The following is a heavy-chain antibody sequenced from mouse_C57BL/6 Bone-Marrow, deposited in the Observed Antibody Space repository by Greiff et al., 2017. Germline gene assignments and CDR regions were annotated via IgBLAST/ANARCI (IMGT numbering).Heavy chain of an antibody. V-gene: IGHV1-69*01. CDR3: ARKMGQIRQRGDYVDY. CDR2: IDPSDSYT. D-gene: IGHD3-2*02. Sequence: QVQLQQPGAELVMPGASVKLSCKASGYTFTSYWMHWVKQRPGQGLEWIGEIDPSDSYTNYNQKFKGKSTLTVDKSSSTAYMQLSSLTSEGSAVYYCARKMGQIRQRGDYVDYWGRGNTLTVSS. CDR1: GYTFTSYW. J-gene: IGHJ2*01.